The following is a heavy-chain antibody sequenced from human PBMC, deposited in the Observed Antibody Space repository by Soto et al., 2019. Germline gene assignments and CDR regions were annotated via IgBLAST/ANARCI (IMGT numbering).Heavy chain of an antibody. V-gene: IGHV1-3*01. Sequence: ASVKVSCKASGYTFTSYAMHWVRQAPGQRLEWMGWINAGNGNTKYSQKFQGRVTITRDTSASTAYMELSSLRSEDTAVYYCARGRHYDYWSGYIKWFDPWGQGTLVTVSS. D-gene: IGHD3-3*01. CDR1: GYTFTSYA. CDR3: ARGRHYDYWSGYIKWFDP. J-gene: IGHJ5*02. CDR2: INAGNGNT.